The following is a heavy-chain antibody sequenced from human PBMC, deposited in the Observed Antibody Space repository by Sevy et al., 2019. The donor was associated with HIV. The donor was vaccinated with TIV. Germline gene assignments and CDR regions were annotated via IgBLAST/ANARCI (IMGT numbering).Heavy chain of an antibody. CDR3: VRDFDKDDSGYSDWFDS. CDR2: TKEDGSER. J-gene: IGHJ5*01. V-gene: IGHV3-7*01. D-gene: IGHD3-22*01. Sequence: GGSLRLSCAASGFSFSIYWMSWVRQAPGKGLEWVASTKEDGSERKYVDSVKGGFIISRDNAKNALYLQMNSLRAEDTAVYYCVRDFDKDDSGYSDWFDSWGQGTLVTVSS. CDR1: GFSFSIYW.